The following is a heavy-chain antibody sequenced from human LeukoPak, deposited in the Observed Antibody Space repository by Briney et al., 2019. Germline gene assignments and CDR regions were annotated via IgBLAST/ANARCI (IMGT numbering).Heavy chain of an antibody. CDR1: GGSVGSYY. CDR2: IHYSGST. CDR3: ARVRGNIVVVVAAPYYFDY. D-gene: IGHD2-15*01. V-gene: IGHV4-59*02. Sequence: SETLSLTCTVSGGSVGSYYWSWIRQPPGKGLEWTGYIHYSGSTNHNPSLKSRVTISIDTSKNQISLRLTSVTAADTAVYYCARVRGNIVVVVAAPYYFDYWGQGTLVTVSS. J-gene: IGHJ4*02.